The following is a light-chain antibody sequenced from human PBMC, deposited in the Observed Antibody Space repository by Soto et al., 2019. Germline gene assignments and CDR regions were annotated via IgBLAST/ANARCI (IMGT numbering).Light chain of an antibody. CDR1: QSVGQNVRNRY. J-gene: IGKJ1*01. V-gene: IGKV3-15*01. CDR2: GAS. Sequence: EIVLTQSPGTLSLSPGERATLSCRASQSVGQNVRNRYVAWYQQRPGQAPRLLLYGASTRATGIPARFSGSGSGTEFTLTISGLQSVDFGVYYCQQYKNWRTFGQGTKVDIK. CDR3: QQYKNWRT.